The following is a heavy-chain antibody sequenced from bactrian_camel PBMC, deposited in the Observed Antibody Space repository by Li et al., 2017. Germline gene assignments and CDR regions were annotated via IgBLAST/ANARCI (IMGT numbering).Heavy chain of an antibody. CDR1: GLTFDDSD. CDR2: IVSDGTT. J-gene: IGHJ4*01. CDR3: VTTPNMGWVDD. V-gene: IGHV3S63*01. D-gene: IGHD1*01. Sequence: HVQLVESGGGSVQAGGSLNVSCTTSGLTFDDSDVGWFRQAPGNECELVSSIVSDGTTYYSDSVKDRFTISQDKGKNTLYLQMNSLKSEDTALYYCVTTPNMGWVDDWGQGTQVTVS.